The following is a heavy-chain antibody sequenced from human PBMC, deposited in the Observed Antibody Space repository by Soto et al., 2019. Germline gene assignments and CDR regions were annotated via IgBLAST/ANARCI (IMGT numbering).Heavy chain of an antibody. CDR1: GGSFSGYY. CDR3: ARRNSTYNWFDP. Sequence: SETLSLTCAVYGGSFSGYYWSWIRQPPGKGLEWIGEINHSGSTNYNPSLKSRVTISVDTSKNQFSLKLSSVTAADTAVYYCARRNSTYNWFDPWGQGTLVTVSS. J-gene: IGHJ5*02. V-gene: IGHV4-34*01. CDR2: INHSGST.